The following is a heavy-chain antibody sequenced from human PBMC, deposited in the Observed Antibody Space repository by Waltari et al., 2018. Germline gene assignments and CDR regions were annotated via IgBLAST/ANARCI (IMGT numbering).Heavy chain of an antibody. CDR2: FSFDKNSQ. Sequence: QVQLVESGGGVVQPGRSLRLSCTASEFTFSSYGMHWVRQPPGKGLEWVEFFSFDKNSQYYADSVKGRFTSSRDDPKYTLYLQMDSLRPEDTAVYYCAKDFKARLESPDTNFDYWGQGTLVTVSS. V-gene: IGHV3-30*18. D-gene: IGHD3-16*01. CDR3: AKDFKARLESPDTNFDY. J-gene: IGHJ4*02. CDR1: EFTFSSYG.